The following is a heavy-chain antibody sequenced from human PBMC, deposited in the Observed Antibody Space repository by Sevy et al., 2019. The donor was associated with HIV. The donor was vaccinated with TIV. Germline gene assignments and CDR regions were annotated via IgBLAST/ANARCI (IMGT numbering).Heavy chain of an antibody. CDR1: GFTFNYHF. CDR2: ISGASSYI. J-gene: IGHJ4*02. D-gene: IGHD3-10*01. Sequence: GGSLRLSCAASGFTFNYHFMNWVRQVPGKGLEWVSYISGASSYINYSDSVKGRFTIPRDNVKNLVFLEINNLRPEDTAVYFCARCDYYGSLYYFDYWGQGTLVTVSS. V-gene: IGHV3-21*01. CDR3: ARCDYYGSLYYFDY.